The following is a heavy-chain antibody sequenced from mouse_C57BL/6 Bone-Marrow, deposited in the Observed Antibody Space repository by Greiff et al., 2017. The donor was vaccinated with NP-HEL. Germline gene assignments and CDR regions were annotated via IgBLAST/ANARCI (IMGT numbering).Heavy chain of an antibody. J-gene: IGHJ4*01. D-gene: IGHD4-1*01. V-gene: IGHV1-80*01. CDR1: GYAFSSYW. CDR2: IYPGDGDT. Sequence: QVQLKESGAELVKPGASVKISCKASGYAFSSYWMNWVKQRPGKGLEWIGQIYPGDGDTNYNGKFKGKATLTADKSSSTAYMQLSSLTSEDSAVYFCARDWDEAMDYWGQGTSVTVSS. CDR3: ARDWDEAMDY.